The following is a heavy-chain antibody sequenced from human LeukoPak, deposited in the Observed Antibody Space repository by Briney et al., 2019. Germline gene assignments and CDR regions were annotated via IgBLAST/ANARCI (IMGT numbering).Heavy chain of an antibody. D-gene: IGHD6-13*01. V-gene: IGHV3-48*03. Sequence: PGGSLRLSCAASGFTFRSYEMNWVRQAPGKGLEWVSYISSSGSTIYYADSVKGRFTISRDNAKNSLYLQMNSLRAEDTAVYYCARDKGGSWSFDPWGQGTLVTVSS. CDR1: GFTFRSYE. CDR2: ISSSGSTI. J-gene: IGHJ5*02. CDR3: ARDKGGSWSFDP.